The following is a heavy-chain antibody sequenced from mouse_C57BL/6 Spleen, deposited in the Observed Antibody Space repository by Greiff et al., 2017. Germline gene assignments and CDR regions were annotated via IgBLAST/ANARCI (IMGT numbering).Heavy chain of an antibody. CDR2: IDPSDSET. D-gene: IGHD4-1*01. J-gene: IGHJ3*01. CDR1: GYTFTSYW. V-gene: IGHV1-52*01. CDR3: GREDWDGFAY. Sequence: VQLQQPGAELVRPGSSVKLSCKASGYTFTSYWMRWVKQRPIQGLEWIGNIDPSDSETHYNQKFKDKATLTVDKSSSTAYMQLSRLTSEDSAVYYCGREDWDGFAYWGQGTLVTVSA.